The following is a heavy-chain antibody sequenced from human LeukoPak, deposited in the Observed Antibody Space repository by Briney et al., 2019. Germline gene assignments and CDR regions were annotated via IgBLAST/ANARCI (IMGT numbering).Heavy chain of an antibody. CDR3: ARARGDRGSFDY. CDR2: ISHSGST. D-gene: IGHD3-16*01. J-gene: IGHJ4*02. Sequence: KASETLSLTCAVSGGSTSTNNWWNWVRQPPGKGLEWIAEISHSGSTNYNPSLKSRVTLSVDKSKTQFSLKLSSVTAADTAVYYCARARGDRGSFDYWGQGTMVTVSS. CDR1: GGSTSTNNW. V-gene: IGHV4-4*02.